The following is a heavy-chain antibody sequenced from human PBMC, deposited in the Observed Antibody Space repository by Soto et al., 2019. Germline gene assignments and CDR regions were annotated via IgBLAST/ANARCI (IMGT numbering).Heavy chain of an antibody. CDR3: ARDLQLAY. V-gene: IGHV3-66*01. CDR2: IYSGGST. D-gene: IGHD6-13*01. J-gene: IGHJ4*02. CDR1: GFTVSSNY. Sequence: EVQLVESGGDLVQPGGSLRLSCAASGFTVSSNYMSWVRQAPGKGLEWVSLIYSGGSTYYADSVKGRFTISRDNSKYTVYLPMNSLRAEDTAVYYCARDLQLAYWGQGTLVTVSS.